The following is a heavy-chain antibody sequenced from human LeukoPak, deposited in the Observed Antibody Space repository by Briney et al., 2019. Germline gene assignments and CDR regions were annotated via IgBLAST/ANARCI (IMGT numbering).Heavy chain of an antibody. J-gene: IGHJ4*02. CDR3: ARDDYYYGSGSYYKGLDY. CDR2: IKQDGSEK. Sequence: TGGSLRFSCAASGFSFSSYWMSRVRQAPGKGLEWMANIKQDGSEKYYVDSVKGRFTISRDNAKNSLYLQMNSLRAEDTAVYYCARDDYYYGSGSYYKGLDYWGQGTLVTVSS. CDR1: GFSFSSYW. D-gene: IGHD3-10*01. V-gene: IGHV3-7*03.